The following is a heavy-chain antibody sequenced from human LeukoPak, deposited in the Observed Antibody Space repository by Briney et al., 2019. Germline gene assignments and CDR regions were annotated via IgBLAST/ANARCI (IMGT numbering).Heavy chain of an antibody. CDR3: AKELVGSYVESRGDY. J-gene: IGHJ4*02. Sequence: PGGSLRLSCAASGFTFSSYAMSWVRQAPGKGLEWVSAISGSGGSTYYADSVKGRFTISRDNPKNTLYLQMNSLRAEDTAVYYCAKELVGSYVESRGDYWGQGTLVTVSS. D-gene: IGHD1-26*01. CDR1: GFTFSSYA. V-gene: IGHV3-23*01. CDR2: ISGSGGST.